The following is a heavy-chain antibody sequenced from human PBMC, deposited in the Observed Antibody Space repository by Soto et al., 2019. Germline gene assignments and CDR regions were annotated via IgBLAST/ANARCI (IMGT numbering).Heavy chain of an antibody. Sequence: QVQLVQSGAEVKKPGASVKVSCKTSGYTFTSYDINWVRQATGQGLEWMGWMNPNSGNTGYAQKFQGRVTMTRNTSISTAYMELSSLRSEDTAVYYCALTWWIGRIVKWFDPWGQGTLVTVSS. D-gene: IGHD3-22*01. V-gene: IGHV1-8*01. CDR1: GYTFTSYD. CDR3: ALTWWIGRIVKWFDP. CDR2: MNPNSGNT. J-gene: IGHJ5*02.